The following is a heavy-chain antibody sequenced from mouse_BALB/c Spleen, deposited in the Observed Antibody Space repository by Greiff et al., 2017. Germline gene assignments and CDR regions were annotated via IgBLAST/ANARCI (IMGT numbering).Heavy chain of an antibody. CDR3: ARDLRTATWFAY. V-gene: IGHV7-3*02. D-gene: IGHD1-2*01. CDR1: GFTFTDYY. J-gene: IGHJ3*01. CDR2: IRNKANGYTT. Sequence: DVMLVESGGGLVQPGGSLRLSCATSGFTFTDYYMSWVRQPPGKALEWLGFIRNKANGYTTEYSASVKGRFTISRDNSQSILYLQMNTLRAEDSATYYCARDLRTATWFAYWGQGTLVTVSA.